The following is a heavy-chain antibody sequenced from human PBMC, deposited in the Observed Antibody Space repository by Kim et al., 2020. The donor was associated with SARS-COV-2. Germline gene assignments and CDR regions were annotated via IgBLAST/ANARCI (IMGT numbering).Heavy chain of an antibody. CDR1: GGTFSSYA. V-gene: IGHV1-69*13. Sequence: SVKVSCKASGGTFSSYAISWVRQAPGQGLEWMGGIIPIFGTANYAQKFQGRVTITADESTSTAYMELSSLRSEDTAVYYCARNLRGELLRYFDWLLHPFDYWGQGTLVTVSS. J-gene: IGHJ4*02. CDR2: IIPIFGTA. D-gene: IGHD3-9*01. CDR3: ARNLRGELLRYFDWLLHPFDY.